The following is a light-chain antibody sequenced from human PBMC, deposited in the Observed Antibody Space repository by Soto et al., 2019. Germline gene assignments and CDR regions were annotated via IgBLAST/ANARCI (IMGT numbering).Light chain of an antibody. J-gene: IGKJ1*01. V-gene: IGKV1-5*01. CDR1: QSISSW. CDR3: QQYTSYSGT. Sequence: IQMTLSPSTLSASVGDRVTITCRASQSISSWLAWYQQKPGKAPKLLIYDASNLESGVPSRFSGSGSGTEFTLTIISLQPDDFTIYYCQQYTSYSGTFGEGSKVDIK. CDR2: DAS.